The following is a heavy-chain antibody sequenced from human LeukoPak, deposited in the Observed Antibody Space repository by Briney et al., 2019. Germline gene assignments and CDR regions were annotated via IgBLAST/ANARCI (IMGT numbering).Heavy chain of an antibody. V-gene: IGHV3-74*01. D-gene: IGHD2-15*01. J-gene: IGHJ5*02. Sequence: PGGSLRLSCADSGFTFSRYWMHWVRQTPGRGLAWVSCICADGRVTRYADSVKGRFTIPRDNTKSTLYLQMHSLRAEDTAVYYCATAGGDGSRMGFDPWGQGTLVTVSS. CDR1: GFTFSRYW. CDR3: ATAGGDGSRMGFDP. CDR2: ICADGRVT.